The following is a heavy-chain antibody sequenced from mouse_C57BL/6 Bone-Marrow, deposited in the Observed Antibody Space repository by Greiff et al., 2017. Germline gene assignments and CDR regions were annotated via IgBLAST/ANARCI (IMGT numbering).Heavy chain of an antibody. Sequence: VKLQQPGAELVKPGASVKLSCKASGYTFTSYWMQWVKQRPGQGLEWIGEIDPSDSSTNYNQKFTGKATLTVDPSSSTAYMQLSSLTSEDSAVYYCARVGGWPIFDYWGQGTTLTVSS. V-gene: IGHV1-50*01. J-gene: IGHJ2*01. CDR3: ARVGGWPIFDY. D-gene: IGHD3-3*01. CDR1: GYTFTSYW. CDR2: IDPSDSST.